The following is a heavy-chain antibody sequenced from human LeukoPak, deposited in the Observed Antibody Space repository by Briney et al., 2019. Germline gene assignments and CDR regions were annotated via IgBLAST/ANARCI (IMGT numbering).Heavy chain of an antibody. V-gene: IGHV4-59*08. J-gene: IGHJ5*02. Sequence: RPSETLSLTCTVSGVSISVYDWGWIRTPPGKGLDRHGYIYASGCPTYNSSLMSRVTISVDASENQFSLKLSYVTAADTAVYYCVRQRQGCCRGLRCQNSWFDPWGEGTLVTVPS. CDR2: IYASGCP. D-gene: IGHD2-15*01. CDR3: VRQRQGCCRGLRCQNSWFDP. CDR1: GVSISVYD.